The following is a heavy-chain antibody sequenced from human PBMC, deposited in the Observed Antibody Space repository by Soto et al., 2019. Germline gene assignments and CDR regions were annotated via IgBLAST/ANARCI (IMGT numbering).Heavy chain of an antibody. Sequence: ASVKVSCKASGYTFTSYAMHWVRQAPGQRLEWMGWINAGNGNTGYAQKFQGRLTMTRNTSISTAYMELSSLRSEDTAVYYCARERGGGYFDYWGQGTLVTVSS. CDR3: ARERGGGYFDY. CDR1: GYTFTSYA. D-gene: IGHD3-16*01. CDR2: INAGNGNT. J-gene: IGHJ4*02. V-gene: IGHV1-3*01.